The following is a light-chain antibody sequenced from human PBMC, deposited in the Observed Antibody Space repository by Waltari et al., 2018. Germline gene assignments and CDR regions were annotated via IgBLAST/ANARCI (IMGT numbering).Light chain of an antibody. J-gene: IGKJ1*01. CDR1: PSVSID. CDR3: QHYKNLPVS. Sequence: IVLTQSPGTLSLSPGERATLSCRASPSVSIDLAWYQHKPGHAPRLLIYHTSTRATGIPDRFSGRGSGTDFSLTISGLEPEDFAVYYCQHYKNLPVSFGQGTRVEIK. V-gene: IGKV3-20*01. CDR2: HTS.